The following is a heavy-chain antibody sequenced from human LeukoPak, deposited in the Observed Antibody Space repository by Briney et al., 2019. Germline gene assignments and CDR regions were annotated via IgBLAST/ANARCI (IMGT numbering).Heavy chain of an antibody. V-gene: IGHV4-34*01. Sequence: SETLSLTCAVYGGSFSGYYWSWIRQPPGKGLEWIWEINHSGSTNYNPSLKSRVTISVDTSKNQFSLKLSSVTAADTAVYYCARGQRYGIASLDYWGQGTLVTVSS. J-gene: IGHJ4*02. CDR2: INHSGST. CDR1: GGSFSGYY. CDR3: ARGQRYGIASLDY. D-gene: IGHD1-14*01.